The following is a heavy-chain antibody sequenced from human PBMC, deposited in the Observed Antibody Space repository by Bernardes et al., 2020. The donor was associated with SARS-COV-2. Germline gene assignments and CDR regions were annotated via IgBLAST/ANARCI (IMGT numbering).Heavy chain of an antibody. D-gene: IGHD4-17*01. V-gene: IGHV3-21*01. CDR1: GFNFRSYA. Sequence: VGSLSLSCAASGFNFRSYAMNWVRQAPGKGLQWVSSITASTNYIQYTDSVEGRFTVSRDNAKNSLYLEMTSLRVEDTAIYYCARILRDNGFGSGYYELWGGGTLVMVSA. J-gene: IGHJ2*01. CDR3: ARILRDNGFGSGYYEL. CDR2: ITASTNYI.